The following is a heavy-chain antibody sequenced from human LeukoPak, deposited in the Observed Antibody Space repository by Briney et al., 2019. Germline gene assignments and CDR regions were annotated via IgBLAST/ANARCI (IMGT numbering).Heavy chain of an antibody. CDR3: ARGSHYDFWSGYSPYYYYYMDV. CDR1: GGSISSGSYY. V-gene: IGHV4-61*02. J-gene: IGHJ6*03. Sequence: SQTLSHTCTVSGGSISSGSYYWSWIRQPAGKGLEWIGRIYTSGSTNYNPSLKSRVTISVDTSKNQFSLKLSSVTAADTAVYYCARGSHYDFWSGYSPYYYYYMDVWGKGTTVTVSS. CDR2: IYTSGST. D-gene: IGHD3-3*01.